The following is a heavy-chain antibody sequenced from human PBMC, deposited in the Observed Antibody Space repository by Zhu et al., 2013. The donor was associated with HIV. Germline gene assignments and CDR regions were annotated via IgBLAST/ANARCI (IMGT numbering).Heavy chain of an antibody. D-gene: IGHD2-2*01. CDR1: GYTFTHYD. V-gene: IGHV1-8*01. CDR3: ARGRRPAVMYYFDY. J-gene: IGHJ4*02. Sequence: QVQLVQSGAEVKKPGASVKVSCKASGYTFTHYDINWVRQATGQGLEWMGWMNPNSANTGYAQKFQGRVTMTRNTSISTAYMELSSLRSEDTAVYYCARGRRPAVMYYFDYWGQGSLVTVSS. CDR2: MNPNSANT.